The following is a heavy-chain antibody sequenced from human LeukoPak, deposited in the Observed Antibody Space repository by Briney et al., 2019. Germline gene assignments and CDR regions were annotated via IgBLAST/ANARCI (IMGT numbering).Heavy chain of an antibody. Sequence: SETLSLTCAVSGGSIGSVNWWSWVRQPPGKGLEWIGESHHSGTTNYNPSLKSRVTISVDRSKNHFSLKLSFVTAADTAMYYCARHTGYGMDVWGQGTTVTVSS. V-gene: IGHV4-4*02. CDR3: ARHTGYGMDV. J-gene: IGHJ6*02. D-gene: IGHD1-14*01. CDR2: SHHSGTT. CDR1: GGSIGSVNW.